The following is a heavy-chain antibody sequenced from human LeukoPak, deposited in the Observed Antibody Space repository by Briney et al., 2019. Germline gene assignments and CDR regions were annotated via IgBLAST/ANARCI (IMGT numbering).Heavy chain of an antibody. Sequence: GGSLRLSCAASGFTLSSYAMSWVRQAPGKGLEWVSAISDSGNTYHADSVKGRFTISRDSSKNTLFLQMNRLRPEDAAVYYCAKAPVTTCRGAYCYSFDYWGQGTLVTVSS. D-gene: IGHD2-21*01. V-gene: IGHV3-23*01. CDR1: GFTLSSYA. CDR2: ISDSGNT. J-gene: IGHJ4*02. CDR3: AKAPVTTCRGAYCYSFDY.